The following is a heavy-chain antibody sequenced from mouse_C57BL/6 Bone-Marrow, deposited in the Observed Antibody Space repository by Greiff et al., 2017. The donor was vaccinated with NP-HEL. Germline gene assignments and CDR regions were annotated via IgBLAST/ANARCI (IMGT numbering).Heavy chain of an antibody. Sequence: EVMLVESGEGLVKPGGSLKLSCAASGFTFSSYAMSLVRQTPEKRLEWVAYISSGGDYIYYADTVKGRFTISRDNARNTLYLQMSSLKSEDTAMYYCTRGPYPLFAYWGQGTLVTVSA. CDR3: TRGPYPLFAY. CDR2: ISSGGDYI. CDR1: GFTFSSYA. J-gene: IGHJ3*01. V-gene: IGHV5-9-1*02. D-gene: IGHD6-5*01.